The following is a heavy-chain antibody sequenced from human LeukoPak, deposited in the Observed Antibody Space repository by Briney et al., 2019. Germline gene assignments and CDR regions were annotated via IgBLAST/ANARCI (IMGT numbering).Heavy chain of an antibody. CDR3: ARDGSYGDYEYFDY. D-gene: IGHD4-17*01. Sequence: GASVKVSCKASGYTSTSYGISWVRQAPGQGLEWMGWISAYNGNTNYAQKLQGRVTETRDTSTSTVYMELSSLRSEDTAVYYCARDGSYGDYEYFDYWGQGTLVTVSS. CDR1: GYTSTSYG. J-gene: IGHJ4*02. V-gene: IGHV1-18*01. CDR2: ISAYNGNT.